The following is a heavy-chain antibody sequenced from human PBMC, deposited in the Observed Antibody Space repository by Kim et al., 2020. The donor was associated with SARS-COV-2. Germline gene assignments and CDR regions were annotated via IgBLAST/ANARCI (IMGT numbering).Heavy chain of an antibody. D-gene: IGHD3-10*01. CDR3: ARGMVRGVFDP. V-gene: IGHV3-30*01. Sequence: KYYADSVKGRFTISRDNSKNTLYLQMNSLRAEDTAVYYCARGMVRGVFDPWGQGTLVTVSS. J-gene: IGHJ5*02. CDR2: K.